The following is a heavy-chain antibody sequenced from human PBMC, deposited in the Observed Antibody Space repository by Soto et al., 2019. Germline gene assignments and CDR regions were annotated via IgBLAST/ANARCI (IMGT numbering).Heavy chain of an antibody. Sequence: ETLSLTCAVSGTSFGTYYWSWIRQPPGKGLEWIGYIFYSGHLKYNPSPKSRLTLSVDPPKNQISLRLTSVTAADTAVYYCAAGRGLPPYYRGPGPLVTLSS. CDR1: GTSFGTYY. J-gene: IGHJ4*02. CDR2: IFYSGHL. D-gene: IGHD5-12*01. V-gene: IGHV4-59*03. CDR3: AAGRGLPPYY.